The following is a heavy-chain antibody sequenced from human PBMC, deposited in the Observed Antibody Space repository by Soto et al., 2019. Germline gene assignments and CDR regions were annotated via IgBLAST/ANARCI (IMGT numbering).Heavy chain of an antibody. CDR3: ARLPYYDILTGYTGWFDP. CDR2: IYYSGST. CDR1: GGSISSYY. D-gene: IGHD3-9*01. J-gene: IGHJ5*02. V-gene: IGHV4-59*01. Sequence: SETLSLTCTVSGGSISSYYWSWIRQPPGKVLEWIGYIYYSGSTNYNPSLKSRVTISVDTSKNQFSPKLSSVTAADTAVYYCARLPYYDILTGYTGWFDPWGQGTLVTVSS.